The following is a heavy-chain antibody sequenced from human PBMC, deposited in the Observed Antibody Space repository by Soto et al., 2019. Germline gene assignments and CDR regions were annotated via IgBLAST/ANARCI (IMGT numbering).Heavy chain of an antibody. J-gene: IGHJ4*02. CDR2: VYYTGST. Sequence: PSETLSLTCSVSGGSISGSYWSWIRQSPGKGLEGLGYVYYTGSTNYSPSLRSRVSISVDTSKNEFSLRLSSVTAADTAVYFCARTVAVPGEHIDYWGQGTQVTVSS. V-gene: IGHV4-59*01. D-gene: IGHD6-19*01. CDR1: GGSISGSY. CDR3: ARTVAVPGEHIDY.